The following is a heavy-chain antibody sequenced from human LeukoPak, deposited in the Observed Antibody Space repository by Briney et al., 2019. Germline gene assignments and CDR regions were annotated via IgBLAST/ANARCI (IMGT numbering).Heavy chain of an antibody. CDR1: GFTFSSYW. V-gene: IGHV3-7*01. D-gene: IGHD3-16*02. J-gene: IGHJ4*02. CDR2: IKQDGSEK. Sequence: PGGSLRLSCAASGFTFSSYWMSWVRQAPGKGLEWVANIKQDGSEKYYVDSVKGRLTISRDNAKNSLYLQMNSLRAEDTAGYYWARDAIVSSVNWGQGTLVTVSS. CDR3: ARDAIVSSVN.